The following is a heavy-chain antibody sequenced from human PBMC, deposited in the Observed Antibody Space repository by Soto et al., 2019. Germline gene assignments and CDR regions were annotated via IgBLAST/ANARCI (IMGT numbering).Heavy chain of an antibody. J-gene: IGHJ5*02. D-gene: IGHD3-16*01. CDR1: GFTFSSYW. Sequence: PGGSLRLSCAVSGFTFSSYWMSWVRQAPGRGLEWVATIAHDGSEKFYVDSVKGRFTISRDNTKNSLYLQMNSLRAEDTAVYYCARDLHDYVSFRFDPWGQGT. CDR3: ARDLHDYVSFRFDP. CDR2: IAHDGSEK. V-gene: IGHV3-7*01.